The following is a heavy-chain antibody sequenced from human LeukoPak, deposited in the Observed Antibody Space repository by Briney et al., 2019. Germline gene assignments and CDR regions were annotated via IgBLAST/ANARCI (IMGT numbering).Heavy chain of an antibody. D-gene: IGHD3-10*01. CDR1: GFTFSTYG. V-gene: IGHV3-48*01. CDR3: ARDRPGSVDV. CDR2: ISSSSSNI. J-gene: IGHJ6*02. Sequence: PGGSLRLSCAASGFTFSTYGMNWVRQAPGKGGEGVSYISSSSSNIDYADSVKGRFTISRDNVKNSLYLQMNSLRAEDTAVYYCARDRPGSVDVWGQGTTVTVSS.